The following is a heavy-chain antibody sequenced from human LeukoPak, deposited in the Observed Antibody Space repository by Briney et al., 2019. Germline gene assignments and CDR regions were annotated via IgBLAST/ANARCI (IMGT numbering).Heavy chain of an antibody. J-gene: IGHJ4*02. CDR1: GGSFSGYY. CDR2: INHSGST. D-gene: IGHD5-18*01. CDR3: ARGDEGYSYPITFLFDH. Sequence: PSETLSLTCAVYGGSFSGYYWSWIRQPPGKGLEWIGEINHSGSTNYNPSLKSRVTISVDTSKNQFSLKLSSVTAADTAVYYCARGDEGYSYPITFLFDHWGQGTLVTVSS. V-gene: IGHV4-34*01.